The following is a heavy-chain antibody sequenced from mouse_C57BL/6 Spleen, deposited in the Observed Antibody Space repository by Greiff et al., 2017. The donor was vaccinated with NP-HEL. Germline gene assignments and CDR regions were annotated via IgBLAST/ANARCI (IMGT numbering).Heavy chain of an antibody. CDR2: IWSGGST. CDR1: GFSLTSYG. Sequence: VQLQQSGPSLVQPSQSLSITCTVSGFSLTSYGVHWVRQPPGKGLEWLGVIWSGGSTDYNAAFISRLSISKDNSKSQVFFKMNSLQADDTAIYYCAKNGRRSHWYFDVWGTGTTVTVSS. V-gene: IGHV2-4*01. CDR3: AKNGRRSHWYFDV. J-gene: IGHJ1*03.